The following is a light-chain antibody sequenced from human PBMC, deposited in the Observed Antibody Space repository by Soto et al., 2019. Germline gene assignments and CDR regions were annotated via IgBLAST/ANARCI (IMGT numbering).Light chain of an antibody. V-gene: IGKV1-5*03. Sequence: DINLTQSPSTLSASVGDRVTITCRASQSISILLAWYQQKPGKAPNLLIYATSTLATGVSSRFSGSGSGTEFTLTISRLQPDDSASYYCQHYNDFSWTFGQGTQVEIK. CDR3: QHYNDFSWT. J-gene: IGKJ1*01. CDR1: QSISIL. CDR2: ATS.